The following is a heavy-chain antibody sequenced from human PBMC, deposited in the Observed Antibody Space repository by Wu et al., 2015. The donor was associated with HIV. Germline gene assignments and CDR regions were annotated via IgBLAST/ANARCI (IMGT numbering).Heavy chain of an antibody. V-gene: IGHV1-8*01. CDR1: GYTFSSYD. J-gene: IGHJ4*02. Sequence: QLVQSGVEVKKPGASVKVSCKASGYTFSSYDINWVRQATGQGLEWVGWMNPKSGNTGYAQKFQGRVTMTRNTSIRTAYMELSSLRSEDTAVYYCARQRVYTSGWYIYDYWGQGTLVTVSS. CDR2: MNPKSGNT. D-gene: IGHD6-19*01. CDR3: ARQRVYTSGWYIYDY.